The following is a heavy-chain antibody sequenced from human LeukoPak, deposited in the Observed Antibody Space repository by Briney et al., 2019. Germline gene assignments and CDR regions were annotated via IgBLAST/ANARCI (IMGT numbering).Heavy chain of an antibody. D-gene: IGHD2-21*01. CDR1: GFTFSSYA. V-gene: IGHV3-23*01. CDR3: AKGCGGDCYSGYFQH. J-gene: IGHJ1*01. CDR2: LSGSGGGT. Sequence: GGSLRLSCAASGFTFSSYAMSWVRQAPGEGLEWVSTLSGSGGGTYYADSVKGRFTISRDNSKNTLYLQMNSLRAEDTAVYYCAKGCGGDCYSGYFQHWGQGTLVTVSS.